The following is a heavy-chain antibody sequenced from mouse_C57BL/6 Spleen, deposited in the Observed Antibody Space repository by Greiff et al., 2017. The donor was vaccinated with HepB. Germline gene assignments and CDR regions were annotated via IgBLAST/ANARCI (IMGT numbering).Heavy chain of an antibody. CDR1: GYTFTSYW. D-gene: IGHD1-1*01. Sequence: QVQLKQSGAELVKPGASVKMSCKASGYTFTSYWITWVKQRPGQGLEWIGDIYPGSGSTNYNEKFKSKATLTVDTSSSTAYMQLSSLTSEDSAVYYCARRGNYYGAWFAYWGQGTLVTVSA. J-gene: IGHJ3*01. CDR3: ARRGNYYGAWFAY. V-gene: IGHV1-55*01. CDR2: IYPGSGST.